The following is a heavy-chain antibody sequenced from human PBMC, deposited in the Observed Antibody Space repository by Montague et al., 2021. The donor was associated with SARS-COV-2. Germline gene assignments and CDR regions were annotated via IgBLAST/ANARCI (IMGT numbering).Heavy chain of an antibody. CDR3: ASLTLGYCSSTICYSDWFDP. D-gene: IGHD2-2*02. CDR1: GGSFSGYY. CDR2: INHSGST. J-gene: IGHJ5*02. Sequence: SETLSLTCAVYGGSFSGYYWSWIRQPPGKGMEWIGEINHSGSTSYNPSLKSRVTISVDTSKNQFSLKLSSVTAADTAVYYCASLTLGYCSSTICYSDWFDPWGQGTLVTVSS. V-gene: IGHV4-34*01.